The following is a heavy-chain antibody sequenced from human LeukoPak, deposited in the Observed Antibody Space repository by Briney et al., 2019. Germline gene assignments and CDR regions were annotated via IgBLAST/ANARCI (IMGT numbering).Heavy chain of an antibody. J-gene: IGHJ3*02. CDR1: GGSISSSSYY. Sequence: SETLSLTCAVSGGSISSSSYYWGWIRQPPGKGLEWIGSVFYIGSTYYNPSLKSRVTISADTSENQLSLQLSSVTAADTAVYYCARHRYYFDSSGYRDAFEIWGQGTMVTVSS. CDR3: ARHRYYFDSSGYRDAFEI. V-gene: IGHV4-39*01. D-gene: IGHD3-22*01. CDR2: VFYIGST.